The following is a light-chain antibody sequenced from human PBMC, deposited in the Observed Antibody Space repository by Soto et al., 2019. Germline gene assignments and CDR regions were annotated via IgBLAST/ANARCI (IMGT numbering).Light chain of an antibody. CDR1: SSDVGSYNL. CDR2: EGS. V-gene: IGLV2-23*01. CDR3: CSYAGSVV. Sequence: QSVLTQPASVSGSPGQSITISCTGTSSDVGSYNLVSWYQQHPGKAPKLMXYEGSKRPSGVSNRFSGSKSGNTASLTISGLQAEDEADYYCCSYAGSVVFGGGTKVTVL. J-gene: IGLJ2*01.